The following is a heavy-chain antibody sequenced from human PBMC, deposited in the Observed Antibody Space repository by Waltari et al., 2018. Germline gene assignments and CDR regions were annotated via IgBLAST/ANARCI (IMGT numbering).Heavy chain of an antibody. V-gene: IGHV4-34*01. CDR1: GGSFSGYY. J-gene: IGHJ6*02. CDR3: ARGGSSSTTYGMDV. CDR2: INHSGST. D-gene: IGHD6-6*01. Sequence: QVQLQQWGAGLLKPSETLSLTCAVYGGSFSGYYWSWHRPPPGKGLEWIGEINHSGSTNYNPSLKSRVTISVDTSKNQFSLKLSSVTAADTAVYYCARGGSSSTTYGMDVWGQGTTVTVSS.